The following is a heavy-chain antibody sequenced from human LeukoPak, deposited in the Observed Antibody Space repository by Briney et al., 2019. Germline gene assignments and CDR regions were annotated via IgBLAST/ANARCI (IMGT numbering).Heavy chain of an antibody. D-gene: IGHD2-2*01. CDR3: ARDIVVVPAALGYNWFDP. V-gene: IGHV4-34*01. CDR2: INHSGST. Sequence: SETLSLTCTVSGGSISSYYWSWIRQPPGKGLEWIGEINHSGSTNYNPSLKSRVTISVDTSKNQFSLKLSSVTAADTAVHYCARDIVVVPAALGYNWFDPWGQGTLVTVSS. CDR1: GGSISSYY. J-gene: IGHJ5*02.